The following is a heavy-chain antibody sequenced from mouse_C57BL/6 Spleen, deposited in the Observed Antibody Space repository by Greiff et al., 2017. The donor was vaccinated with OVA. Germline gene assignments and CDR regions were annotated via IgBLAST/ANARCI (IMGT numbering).Heavy chain of an antibody. V-gene: IGHV2-2*01. CDR3: ARKGDWDWYFDV. Sequence: VMLVESGPGLVQPSQSLSITCTVSGFSFTSYGVHWVRQSPGKGLEWLGVIWSGGSTDYNAAFISRLSISKDNSKSQVFFKMSSLQADDTAIYYCARKGDWDWYFDVWGTGTTVTVSS. J-gene: IGHJ1*03. CDR2: IWSGGST. CDR1: GFSFTSYG. D-gene: IGHD4-1*01.